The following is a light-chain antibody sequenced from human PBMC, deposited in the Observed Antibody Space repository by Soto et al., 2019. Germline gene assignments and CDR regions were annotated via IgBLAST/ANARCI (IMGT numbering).Light chain of an antibody. V-gene: IGLV2-14*01. CDR2: DVS. J-gene: IGLJ1*01. CDR3: SSYTSSSTLYV. CDR1: SSDVGGYNY. Sequence: QSVLTQSASVSGSPGQSITIACTGTSSDVGGYNYVSWYQQHPGKAPKLMIYDVSNRPSGVSNRFSGSKSGNTASLTISGLQAVDEADYYCSSYTSSSTLYVFGTGTKLTVL.